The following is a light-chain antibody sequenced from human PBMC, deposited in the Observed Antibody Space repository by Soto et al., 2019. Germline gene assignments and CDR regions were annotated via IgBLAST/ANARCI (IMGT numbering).Light chain of an antibody. CDR2: LNSDGSH. Sequence: QSVLTQAPSASASLGASVKLTCTLSSGHSSYAIAWYQQQPERGPRYLMKLNSDGSHNKGGGIPDRFSGSSSGAERYLTISSLQSEDEADYYCQTWGTGILVFGGGTKLTVL. J-gene: IGLJ2*01. CDR3: QTWGTGILV. V-gene: IGLV4-69*01. CDR1: SGHSSYA.